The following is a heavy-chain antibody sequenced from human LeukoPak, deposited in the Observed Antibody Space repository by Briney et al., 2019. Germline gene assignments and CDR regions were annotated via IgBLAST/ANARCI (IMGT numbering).Heavy chain of an antibody. J-gene: IGHJ4*02. V-gene: IGHV3-21*01. Sequence: GGSLRLSCAASGFTFSRCTMNWVRQAPGKGLEWVSSISSSSSYIYYADSVKGRFTISRDNAKNSLSLQMNSLRAEDTAVYYCARDSLEGGVFDYWGQGTLVTVSS. CDR2: ISSSSSYI. CDR1: GFTFSRCT. D-gene: IGHD1-1*01. CDR3: ARDSLEGGVFDY.